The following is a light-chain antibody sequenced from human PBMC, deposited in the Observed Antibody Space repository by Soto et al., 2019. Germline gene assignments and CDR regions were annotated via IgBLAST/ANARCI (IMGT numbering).Light chain of an antibody. J-gene: IGKJ2*01. Sequence: DVQTTQSPSTVSASVGDRVTITCRASQYMSIWLAWYQEKPGKAPKLLIYQASILESAAPSRFSGSASATEFTLNISSLQPDDFATYYCQQYYTYPYTLGQR. CDR1: QYMSIW. V-gene: IGKV1-5*03. CDR3: QQYYTYPYT. CDR2: QAS.